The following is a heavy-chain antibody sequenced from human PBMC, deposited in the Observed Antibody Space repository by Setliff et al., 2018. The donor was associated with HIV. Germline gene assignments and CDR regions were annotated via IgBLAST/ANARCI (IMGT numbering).Heavy chain of an antibody. CDR1: GGSISSGTYY. V-gene: IGHV4-61*09. CDR3: STVVTLAYCHDGLCPAFDS. J-gene: IGHJ4*02. D-gene: IGHD2-8*01. Sequence: PSETLSLTCTVSGGSISSGTYYWSWIRQPAGKGLEWIGHIYTSGTTNYNPSLKSRITISLDTSNSQFSLKLGSVTAADTAVYFCSTVVTLAYCHDGLCPAFDSWGQGALVTVSS. CDR2: IYTSGTT.